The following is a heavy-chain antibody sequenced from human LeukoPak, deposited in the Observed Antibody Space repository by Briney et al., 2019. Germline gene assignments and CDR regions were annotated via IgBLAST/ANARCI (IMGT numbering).Heavy chain of an antibody. Sequence: GGSLRLSCAASGFTFSSYSMNWVRQAPGKGLEWVSSISSSSSYIYYADSVKGRFTISRDNSKNTLYLQMNSLRAEDTAVYYCAKGGVRFGVVTENWFDPWGQGTLVTVSS. D-gene: IGHD3-3*01. J-gene: IGHJ5*02. CDR2: ISSSSSYI. CDR1: GFTFSSYS. V-gene: IGHV3-21*04. CDR3: AKGGVRFGVVTENWFDP.